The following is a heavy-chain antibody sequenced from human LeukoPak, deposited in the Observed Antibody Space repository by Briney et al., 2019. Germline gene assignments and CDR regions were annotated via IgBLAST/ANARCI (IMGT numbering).Heavy chain of an antibody. D-gene: IGHD3-22*01. CDR2: MSGSGGMT. V-gene: IGHV3-23*01. J-gene: IGHJ4*02. CDR1: GFTFSAYA. Sequence: GGSLRPSCAVSGFTFSAYAMSWVRQAPGKGLEWVSAMSGSGGMTYYADSVKGRFSISRDNSKNTLHLQMNSLRAEDTAVYYCAKGAMPYYDGSGYNYFDYWGQGTPVTVSS. CDR3: AKGAMPYYDGSGYNYFDY.